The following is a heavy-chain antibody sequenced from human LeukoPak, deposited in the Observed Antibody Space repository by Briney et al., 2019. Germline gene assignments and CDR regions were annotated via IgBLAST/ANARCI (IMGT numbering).Heavy chain of an antibody. CDR3: TKRIDGAGSYYIDF. CDR1: GFTFRNYV. Sequence: GGSRRLSCAASGFTFRNYVMNWVRQAPGKGLEWVSAIGGTDGTTSYAAFVKGRFTISRDNSRNTLYLQMNSLRAEDTAVYYCTKRIDGAGSYYIDFWGQGTVVTVSS. CDR2: IGGTDGTT. J-gene: IGHJ4*02. V-gene: IGHV3-23*01. D-gene: IGHD3-10*01.